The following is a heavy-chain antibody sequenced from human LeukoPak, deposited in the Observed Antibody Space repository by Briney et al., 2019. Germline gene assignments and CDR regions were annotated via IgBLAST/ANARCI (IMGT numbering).Heavy chain of an antibody. CDR2: INHSGST. CDR1: GGSFSGYY. CDR3: ARGSYYDFWSGYQYYYYYMDV. Sequence: PSETLSLTCAVYGGSFSGYYWSWIRQPPGKGLEWIGEINHSGSTNYNPSLKSRVTISVDTFKNQFSLKLSSVTAADTAVYYCARGSYYDFWSGYQYYYYYMDVWGKGTTVTVSS. D-gene: IGHD3-3*01. J-gene: IGHJ6*03. V-gene: IGHV4-34*01.